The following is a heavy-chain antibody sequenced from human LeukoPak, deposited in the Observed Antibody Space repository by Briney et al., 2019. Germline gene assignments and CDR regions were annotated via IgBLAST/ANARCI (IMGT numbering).Heavy chain of an antibody. D-gene: IGHD5-18*01. J-gene: IGHJ5*02. V-gene: IGHV4-34*01. Sequence: SDTLSLTCGASDGSLDIYYWMFVRQPPGKGLQWIGEITYRGSPYYHPSLKSRVTISIDASQRHVSLTLNSVTAADTAVYYCARAREYSYGYSDWFDPWGQGTLVTVSS. CDR1: DGSLDIYY. CDR3: ARAREYSYGYSDWFDP. CDR2: ITYRGSP.